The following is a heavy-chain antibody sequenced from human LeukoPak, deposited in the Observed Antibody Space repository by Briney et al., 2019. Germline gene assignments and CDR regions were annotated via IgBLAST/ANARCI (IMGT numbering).Heavy chain of an antibody. D-gene: IGHD6-6*01. V-gene: IGHV3-21*01. J-gene: IGHJ4*02. CDR1: RFTFSTYS. CDR2: ISSRSTYI. CDR3: ATSPGLGYSTSLTGVDY. Sequence: PGGSLRLSCAASRFTFSTYSMNWVRQAPGKGLEWVSSISSRSTYIYYADSVKGRFTISRDNAKNSLYLQMSSLRAEDTAVYYCATSPGLGYSTSLTGVDYWGQGTLVTVSS.